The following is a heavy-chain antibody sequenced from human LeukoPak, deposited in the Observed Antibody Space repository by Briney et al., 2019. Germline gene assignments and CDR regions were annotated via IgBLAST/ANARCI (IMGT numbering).Heavy chain of an antibody. D-gene: IGHD6-19*01. CDR1: GFTFSSYS. CDR2: ISSSSYI. J-gene: IGHJ4*02. V-gene: IGHV3-21*04. CDR3: AREASGWYSISDY. Sequence: GGSLRLSCAASGFTFSSYSMNWVRQAPGKGLEWVSSISSSSYIYYADSVKGRFTISRDNAKNSLYLQMNSLRAEDTAVYYCAREASGWYSISDYWGQGTLVTVSS.